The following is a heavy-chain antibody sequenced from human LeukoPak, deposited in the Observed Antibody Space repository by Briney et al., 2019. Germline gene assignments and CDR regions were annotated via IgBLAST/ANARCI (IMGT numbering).Heavy chain of an antibody. J-gene: IGHJ4*02. CDR1: GGSISGPDYY. Sequence: PSGTLSLTCSVSGGSISGPDYYWSWIRQPPGKGLEWIGYSHHSGSTSYNPSLKSRITISVDTSMNQFSLKVTSMTAADTAVYYCAGRGYAMAYWGQGTLVTVSS. CDR2: SHHSGST. D-gene: IGHD5-12*01. CDR3: AGRGYAMAY. V-gene: IGHV4-30-4*01.